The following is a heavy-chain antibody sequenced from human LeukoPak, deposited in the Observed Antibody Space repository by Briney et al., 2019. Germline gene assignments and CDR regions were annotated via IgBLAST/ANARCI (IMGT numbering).Heavy chain of an antibody. V-gene: IGHV1-69*13. CDR3: AGGQKVASSLLPGAYYYGMDV. CDR1: GYTFTSYY. Sequence: SVKVSCKASGYTFTSYYMHWVRQAPGQGLEWMGGIIPIFGTANYAQKFQGRVTITADESTSTAYMELSSLRSEDTAVYYCAGGQKVASSLLPGAYYYGMDVWGQGTTVTVSS. D-gene: IGHD2-15*01. J-gene: IGHJ6*02. CDR2: IIPIFGTA.